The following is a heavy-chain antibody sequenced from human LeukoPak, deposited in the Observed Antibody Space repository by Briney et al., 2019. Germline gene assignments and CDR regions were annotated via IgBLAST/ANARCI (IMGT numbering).Heavy chain of an antibody. CDR2: ISGSGGST. D-gene: IGHD3-22*01. CDR3: AKDPSQYYYDSSGYY. CDR1: GFTFSSYS. V-gene: IGHV3-23*01. J-gene: IGHJ4*02. Sequence: GGSLRLSCAASGFTFSSYSMNWVRQAPGKGLEWVSAISGSGGSTYYADSVKGRFTISRDNSKNTLYLQMNSLRAEDTAVYYCAKDPSQYYYDSSGYYWGQGTLVTVSS.